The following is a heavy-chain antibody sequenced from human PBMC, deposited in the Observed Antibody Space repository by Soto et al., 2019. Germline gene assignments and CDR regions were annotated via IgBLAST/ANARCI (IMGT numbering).Heavy chain of an antibody. Sequence: GGSLRLSCAASGFTFSSYAMHWVRQAPGKGLEYVSAISSNGGSTYYANSVKGRFTISRDNSKNTLYLQMGSLRAEDMAGYYWARCWVRFSTSSFDFECCAQATWLTVSS. D-gene: IGHD2-2*01. V-gene: IGHV3-64*01. CDR3: ARCWVRFSTSSFDFEC. J-gene: IGHJ4*02. CDR1: GFTFSSYA. CDR2: ISSNGGST.